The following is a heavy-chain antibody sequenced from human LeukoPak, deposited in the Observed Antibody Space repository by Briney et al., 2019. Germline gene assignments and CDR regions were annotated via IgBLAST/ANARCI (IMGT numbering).Heavy chain of an antibody. D-gene: IGHD3-10*01. J-gene: IGHJ6*02. CDR2: ISYDGSNK. CDR1: GFTFSSYG. V-gene: IGHV3-30*03. Sequence: GGSLRLSCAASGFTFSSYGMHWVRQAPGKGLEWVAVISYDGSNKYYADSVKGRFTISRDNSKNTLYLQMNSLRAEDTAVYYCARDRGSGGYYYYYGMDVWGQGTTVAVSS. CDR3: ARDRGSGGYYYYYGMDV.